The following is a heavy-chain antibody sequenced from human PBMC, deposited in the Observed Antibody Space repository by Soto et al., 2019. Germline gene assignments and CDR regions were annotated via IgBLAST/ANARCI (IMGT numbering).Heavy chain of an antibody. V-gene: IGHV1-2*04. J-gene: IGHJ4*02. Sequence: ASVKVSCKASGYTFTGYYMHWVRQAPGQGLEWMGWINPNSGGTNYAQKFQGWVTMTRDTSMSTAYMELSSLRSDDTAVYYCARDFSMVVVGPGYWGQGTLVTVSS. CDR2: INPNSGGT. CDR1: GYTFTGYY. CDR3: ARDFSMVVVGPGY. D-gene: IGHD3-22*01.